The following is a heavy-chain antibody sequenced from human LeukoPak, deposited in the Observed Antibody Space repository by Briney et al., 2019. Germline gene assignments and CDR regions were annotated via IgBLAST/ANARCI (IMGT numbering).Heavy chain of an antibody. D-gene: IGHD5-18*01. V-gene: IGHV3-66*02. Sequence: GGSLSLSCAASGFTFSSYAMSWVRQAPGKGLEWVSVIYSGGSTYYADSVKGRFTISRDNSKNTLYLQMNSLRAEDTAVYYCARGIQLWLGSAYFDYWGQGTLVTVSS. CDR2: IYSGGST. CDR1: GFTFSSYA. J-gene: IGHJ4*02. CDR3: ARGIQLWLGSAYFDY.